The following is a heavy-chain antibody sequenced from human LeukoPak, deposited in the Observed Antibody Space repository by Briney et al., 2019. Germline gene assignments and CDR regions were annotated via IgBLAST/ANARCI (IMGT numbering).Heavy chain of an antibody. CDR1: GYTFTSYY. Sequence: ASVKVSCKASGYTFTSYYMHWVRQAPGQGLEWMGIINPSGGSTSYAQKFQGRVTMTRDMSTSTVYMELSSLRSEDTAVYYCARTQWLVRPFDYWGQGTLVTVSS. CDR2: INPSGGST. V-gene: IGHV1-46*01. D-gene: IGHD6-19*01. CDR3: ARTQWLVRPFDY. J-gene: IGHJ4*02.